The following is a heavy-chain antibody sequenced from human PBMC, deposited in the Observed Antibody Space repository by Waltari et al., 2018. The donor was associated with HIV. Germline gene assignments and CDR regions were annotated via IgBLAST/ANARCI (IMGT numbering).Heavy chain of an antibody. D-gene: IGHD3-10*01. CDR1: GFIFSDYY. Sequence: DVQMVESGGGLVQPGGSLRLSCVGSGFIFSDYYMEWARQAPGKGLGWVGRTRNQVNGYATEYAASVEGRFSISRDDSKNSVSLQMNGLKTDDTAVYYCVRGPVVGNYYSGMDVWGQGTTVIVSS. CDR2: TRNQVNGYAT. V-gene: IGHV3-72*01. CDR3: VRGPVVGNYYSGMDV. J-gene: IGHJ6*02.